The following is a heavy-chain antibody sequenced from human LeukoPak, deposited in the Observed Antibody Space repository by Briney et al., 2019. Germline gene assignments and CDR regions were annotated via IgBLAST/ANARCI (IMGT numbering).Heavy chain of an antibody. D-gene: IGHD2-2*01. Sequence: PSETLSLTCTVSGVSISSFYWSWVRQPPGKGLEWVGYIYYSGSTNYNPSLTSRVTISVDTSKNQFSLKLSSVTAADTAVYYCATGGYQLLAAAFDIWGQGTMVTVSS. J-gene: IGHJ3*02. CDR3: ATGGYQLLAAAFDI. CDR1: GVSISSFY. CDR2: IYYSGST. V-gene: IGHV4-59*01.